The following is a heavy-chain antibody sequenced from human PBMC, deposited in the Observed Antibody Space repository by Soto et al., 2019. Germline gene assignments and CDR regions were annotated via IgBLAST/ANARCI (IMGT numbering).Heavy chain of an antibody. CDR3: ARAPYDILTGYRKHFDY. CDR1: GGSISSGGYS. D-gene: IGHD3-9*01. Sequence: TLSLTCAVSGGSISSGGYSWSWIRQPPGKGLEWIGYIYHSGSTYYNPSLKSRVTISVDRSKNQFSLKLSSVTAADTAVYYCARAPYDILTGYRKHFDYWGQGTLVTVSS. V-gene: IGHV4-30-2*01. J-gene: IGHJ4*02. CDR2: IYHSGST.